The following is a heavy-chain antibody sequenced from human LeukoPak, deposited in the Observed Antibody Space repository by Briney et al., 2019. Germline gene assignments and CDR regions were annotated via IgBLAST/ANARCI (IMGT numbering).Heavy chain of an antibody. CDR1: GFSLSTSGVG. J-gene: IGHJ4*02. D-gene: IGHD6-19*01. V-gene: IGHV2-5*02. Sequence: ESGPTLVNPTQTLTLTCTFSGFSLSTSGVGVGWIRQPPGKALEWLALIYWDDDKRYSPSLKSRLTITKDTSKNQVVLKMTNMDPVDTATYYCARFPDSGWSLDYWGQGTLVTVSS. CDR3: ARFPDSGWSLDY. CDR2: IYWDDDK.